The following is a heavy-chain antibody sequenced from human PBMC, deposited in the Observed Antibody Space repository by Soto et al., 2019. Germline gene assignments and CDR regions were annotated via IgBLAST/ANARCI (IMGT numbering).Heavy chain of an antibody. Sequence: EVQLVXSGGGLVQPGGSLRLSCAASGFTFRTRWMHWVRQAPGKGLVWVSYINADGSTTNYADSERGRFXXSXXXXXXXXXXXMXSLRAXDTAXYYCARDNSYAMDVWGQGX. CDR1: GFTFRTRW. CDR3: ARDNSYAMDV. D-gene: IGHD1-20*01. CDR2: INADGSTT. V-gene: IGHV3-74*01. J-gene: IGHJ6*02.